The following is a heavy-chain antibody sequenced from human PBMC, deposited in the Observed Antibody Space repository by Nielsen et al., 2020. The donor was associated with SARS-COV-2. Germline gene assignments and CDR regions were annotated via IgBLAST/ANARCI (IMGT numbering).Heavy chain of an antibody. Sequence: ASVKVSCKASGGTFSSYDISWVRQAPGQGLEWMGRINPYSGGTNYAQKFQGTVTMTRDASISTVYMELTSDDTAVYYCARARATIFGLVMSYGMDVWGQGTTVAVSS. J-gene: IGHJ6*02. CDR1: GGTFSSYD. V-gene: IGHV1-2*06. CDR3: ARARATIFGLVMSYGMDV. CDR2: INPYSGGT. D-gene: IGHD3/OR15-3a*01.